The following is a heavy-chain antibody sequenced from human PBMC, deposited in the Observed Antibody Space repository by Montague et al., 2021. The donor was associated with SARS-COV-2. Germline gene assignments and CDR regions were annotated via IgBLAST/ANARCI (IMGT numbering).Heavy chain of an antibody. CDR2: IYYTGST. Sequence: SETLSLTCTVSGGSISGYYWTWMRQPPGKGLEWLGHIYYTGSTKYNPSLKSRVTISIDTPKNQFSLKLRSVTAADTAVYFCARAQTTGFSATCGNYFDYWGQGALVTVSS. D-gene: IGHD1-14*01. V-gene: IGHV4-59*01. CDR1: GGSISGYY. CDR3: ARAQTTGFSATCGNYFDY. J-gene: IGHJ4*02.